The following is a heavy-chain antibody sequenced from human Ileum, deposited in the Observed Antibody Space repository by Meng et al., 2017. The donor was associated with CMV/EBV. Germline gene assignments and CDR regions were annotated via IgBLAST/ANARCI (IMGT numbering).Heavy chain of an antibody. CDR3: AKGDRAVAALNWFAP. CDR1: GFTFSSYA. V-gene: IGHV3-23*01. D-gene: IGHD6-19*01. J-gene: IGHJ5*02. Sequence: GESLKISCAASGFTFSSYAMTWVRLAPGKGLEWVSAISGSGGNTYYADSVKGRFTISRDNSKNTLYLQMNSRRAEDTAVYYCAKGDRAVAALNWFAPWGQGTLVTVSS. CDR2: ISGSGGNT.